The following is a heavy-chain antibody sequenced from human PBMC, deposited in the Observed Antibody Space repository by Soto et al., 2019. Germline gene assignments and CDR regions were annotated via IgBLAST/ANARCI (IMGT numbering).Heavy chain of an antibody. J-gene: IGHJ6*02. CDR2: IYYSGST. CDR1: GCSISSGTNH. V-gene: IGHV4-39*01. CDR3: ARSGPMVRGAPPYMDV. D-gene: IGHD3-10*01. Sequence: SETRPLICTFTGCSISSGTNHGGWSRQPPGKGLEWIGSIYYSGSTYYNPSLKSRVTISVDTSKNQFSLKLSSVTAADTAVYYCARSGPMVRGAPPYMDVWGQGTTVT.